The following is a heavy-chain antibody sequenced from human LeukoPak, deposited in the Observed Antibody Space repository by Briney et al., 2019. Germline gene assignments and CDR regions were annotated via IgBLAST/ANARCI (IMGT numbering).Heavy chain of an antibody. J-gene: IGHJ4*02. CDR2: ISGSGGST. CDR1: GFTFSSYG. Sequence: PGGSLTLSCAASGFTFSSYGMTWVRQAPGKGLEWVSAISGSGGSTYYADSVKGRFTISRDNSKNTLYLQMNSLRAEDTAVYYCAKGSFPDYYDSSGYAIDYWGQGTLVTVSS. V-gene: IGHV3-23*01. CDR3: AKGSFPDYYDSSGYAIDY. D-gene: IGHD3-22*01.